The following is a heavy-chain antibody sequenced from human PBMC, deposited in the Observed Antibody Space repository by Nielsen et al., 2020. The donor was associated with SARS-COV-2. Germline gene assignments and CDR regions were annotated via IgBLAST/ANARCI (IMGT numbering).Heavy chain of an antibody. CDR1: GGSISDDY. CDR3: ARAPITMIVVDTAFDY. D-gene: IGHD3-22*01. Sequence: SETLSLTCTVSGGSISDDYWSWIRQPPGRGLEWIGYIYYNGNTNYNPSFKSRVSISVDTSKKNFSLKLSSVTAADTAVYYCARAPITMIVVDTAFDYWGQGTLVTVSS. J-gene: IGHJ4*02. V-gene: IGHV4-59*01. CDR2: IYYNGNT.